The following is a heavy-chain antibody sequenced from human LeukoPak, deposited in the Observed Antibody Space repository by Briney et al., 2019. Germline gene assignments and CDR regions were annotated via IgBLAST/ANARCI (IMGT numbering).Heavy chain of an antibody. CDR2: IISKPDGGTT. V-gene: IGHV3-15*07. D-gene: IGHD3-10*01. CDR3: TTSNYYGSRKQDY. Sequence: GGSLRLSCAASGFTFTDAWMNWVRQAPGKGLEWVGRIISKPDGGTTNYPAPVKGRFTISRDDSKNTLYLQMNSLKIEDTAVYYCTTSNYYGSRKQDYWGQGVLVTVSS. J-gene: IGHJ4*02. CDR1: GFTFTDAW.